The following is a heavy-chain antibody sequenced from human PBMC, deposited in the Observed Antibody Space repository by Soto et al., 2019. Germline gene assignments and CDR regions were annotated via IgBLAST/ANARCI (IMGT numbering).Heavy chain of an antibody. D-gene: IGHD3-9*01. CDR2: ISVSGGST. CDR1: VFTFSSYA. Sequence: EVQLLESGGGLVQPGGSLRLSCAASVFTFSSYAMSWFRQAPGKGLEWASAISVSGGSTYYADSVKGRFTISRDNSKNTLYLQMNSLRAEDTAVYYCAKVPNVLRYFDWSFDYWGQGTLVTVSS. CDR3: AKVPNVLRYFDWSFDY. V-gene: IGHV3-23*01. J-gene: IGHJ4*02.